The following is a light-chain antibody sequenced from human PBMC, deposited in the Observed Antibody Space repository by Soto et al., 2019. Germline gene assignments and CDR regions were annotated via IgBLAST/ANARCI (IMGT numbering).Light chain of an antibody. J-gene: IGLJ1*01. Sequence: QSVLTQPAAVSGCPGQSITISCTGTSSDVGGYNYVSWYQQHPGKAPKLMIYEVSNRPSGVSNRSSGSKSGNTASLTISGLQAEDEADYYCSSYTSSTFYVFGTGTKVTLL. CDR2: EVS. V-gene: IGLV2-14*01. CDR1: SSDVGGYNY. CDR3: SSYTSSTFYV.